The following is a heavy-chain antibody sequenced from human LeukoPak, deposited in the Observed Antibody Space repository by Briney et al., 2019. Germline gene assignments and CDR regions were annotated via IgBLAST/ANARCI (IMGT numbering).Heavy chain of an antibody. D-gene: IGHD6-19*01. CDR1: GFSISNHW. CDR2: IRPDGSEE. Sequence: GGSLRLSCAASGFSISNHWMNWVRQAPGKGLEWVANIRPDGSEEYYVDSVKGRFTISRDNAKNSLSLQMNSLRAEDTAVYYCARQRGSGCLDYWGQGTLVTVSS. V-gene: IGHV3-7*01. J-gene: IGHJ4*02. CDR3: ARQRGSGCLDY.